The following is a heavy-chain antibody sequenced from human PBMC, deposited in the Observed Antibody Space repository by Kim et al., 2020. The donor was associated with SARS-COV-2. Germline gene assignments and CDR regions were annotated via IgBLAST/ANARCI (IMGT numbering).Heavy chain of an antibody. V-gene: IGHV4-34*01. J-gene: IGHJ6*02. Sequence: SETLSLTCAVYGGSFSGHYWSWIRQPPGKGLEWIGEINHSGSTNYNPSLKSRVTISVDTSKNQFSLKLSSVTAADTAVYYCARVVVLWSGYRNILYYYYYGMDVWGQGTTVTVSS. CDR1: GGSFSGHY. D-gene: IGHD3-3*01. CDR3: ARVVVLWSGYRNILYYYYYGMDV. CDR2: INHSGST.